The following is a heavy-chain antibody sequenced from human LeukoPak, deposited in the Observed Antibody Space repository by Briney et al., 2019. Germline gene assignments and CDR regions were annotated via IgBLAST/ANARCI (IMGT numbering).Heavy chain of an antibody. D-gene: IGHD3-16*02. CDR1: GYTFTDYY. Sequence: ASVKVSCKASGYTFTDYYIQWMRQAPGQGLEWMGWINVNNGGTKYAQQLQGRVAMTTDTSISTAYMELTRLRSDDTAVYYCARLRVGLYHFDYWGQGTLVSVSS. J-gene: IGHJ4*02. CDR2: INVNNGGT. CDR3: ARLRVGLYHFDY. V-gene: IGHV1-2*02.